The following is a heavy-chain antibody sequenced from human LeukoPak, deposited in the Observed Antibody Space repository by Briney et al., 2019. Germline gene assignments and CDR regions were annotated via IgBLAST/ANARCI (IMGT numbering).Heavy chain of an antibody. CDR2: FDPQDGET. D-gene: IGHD3-22*01. V-gene: IGHV1-24*01. CDR1: GYTLTELS. J-gene: IGHJ4*02. Sequence: ASVKVSCKVSGYTLTELSMHWVRQTPGKGLEWMGGFDPQDGETIYGKNFQGRVSMTEDTTANTAYMELSSLRSEDTAVYYCATLRGYYDSRGYYDQWGQGTLVTVSS. CDR3: ATLRGYYDSRGYYDQ.